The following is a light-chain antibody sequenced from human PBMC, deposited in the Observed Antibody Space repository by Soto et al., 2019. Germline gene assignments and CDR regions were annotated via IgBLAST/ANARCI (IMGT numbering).Light chain of an antibody. CDR2: DVS. J-gene: IGLJ2*01. V-gene: IGLV2-14*01. CDR1: STDVGGYNY. CDR3: SSYTRSSTL. Sequence: QSVLTQPASVSGSPGQWITISCTGTSTDVGGYNYVSWYQQHPGKAPKLMIYDVSNRPSGVSNRFSGSKSGNTASLTISGLQAEDESDYYCSSYTRSSTLFGGGTKLTVL.